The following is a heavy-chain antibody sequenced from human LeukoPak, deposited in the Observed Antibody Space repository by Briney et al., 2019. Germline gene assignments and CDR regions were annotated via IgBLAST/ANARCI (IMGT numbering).Heavy chain of an antibody. J-gene: IGHJ3*02. CDR1: GFTFGSYW. CDR2: IRSTLDGGTT. V-gene: IGHV3-15*06. CDR3: TTGGNVIVAGTRAFDI. Sequence: GGSLRLSCAASGFTFGSYWMSWVRQVPGKGLEWVGRIRSTLDGGTTNLAAPVKDRFTVSRDDSKETLYLQMNSLKTEDTAIYYCTTGGNVIVAGTRAFDIWGQGTMVTVSS. D-gene: IGHD6-19*01.